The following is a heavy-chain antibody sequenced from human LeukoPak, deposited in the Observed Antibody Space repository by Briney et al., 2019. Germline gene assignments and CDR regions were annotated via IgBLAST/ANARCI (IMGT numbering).Heavy chain of an antibody. D-gene: IGHD2-2*01. CDR1: GYTFTSYD. CDR3: ARVVPAAIDY. Sequence: ALVKVSCKASGYTFTSYDINWVRQATGQGLEWMGWMNPNSGNTGYAQKLQGRVTMTTDTSTSTAYMELRSLRSDDTVVYYCARVVPAAIDYWGQGTLVTVSS. CDR2: MNPNSGNT. J-gene: IGHJ4*02. V-gene: IGHV1-8*01.